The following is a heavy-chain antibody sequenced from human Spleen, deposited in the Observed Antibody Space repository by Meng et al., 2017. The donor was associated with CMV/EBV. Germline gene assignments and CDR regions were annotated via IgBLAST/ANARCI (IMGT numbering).Heavy chain of an antibody. V-gene: IGHV3-43*01. J-gene: IGHJ4*02. CDR3: AKQGYCSSTTCHANFDY. D-gene: IGHD2-2*01. CDR1: GFIFSDYV. CDR2: ISWDGDIT. Sequence: GGSLRLSCAASGFIFSDYVINWVRQAPGKGLEWVSLISWDGDITYYADSVKGRSTISRDNSKSSLYLQLNGLRTEDTALYYCAKQGYCSSTTCHANFDYWGQGTLVTVSS.